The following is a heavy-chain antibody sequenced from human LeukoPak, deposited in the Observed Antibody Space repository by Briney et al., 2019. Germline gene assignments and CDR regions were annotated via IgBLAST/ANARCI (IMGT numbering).Heavy chain of an antibody. Sequence: ASVKVSCKASGYTFVGYYLHWVRQAPGQGLEWMAWIDPYTGNTHYAQKFQGGITVTRDTSVSTTYIELSWLTSDDTARYYCAREYSASEHWGQGTLVTVSS. CDR2: IDPYTGNT. J-gene: IGHJ4*02. D-gene: IGHD5-12*01. CDR1: GYTFVGYY. CDR3: AREYSASEH. V-gene: IGHV1-2*02.